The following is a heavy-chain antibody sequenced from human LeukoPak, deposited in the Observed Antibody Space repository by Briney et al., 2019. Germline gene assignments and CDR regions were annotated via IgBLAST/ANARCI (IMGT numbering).Heavy chain of an antibody. CDR2: ISSSSSYI. V-gene: IGHV3-21*01. CDR3: AREEYYGSGSYYNVRRYFDY. Sequence: GGSLRLSCAASGFTFSTYAMNWVRQAPGKGLEWASYISSSSSYIYYADSAKGRFTISRDNAENSLYLQMNSLRAEDTAVYYCAREEYYGSGSYYNVRRYFDYWGQGTLVTVSS. D-gene: IGHD3-10*01. CDR1: GFTFSTYA. J-gene: IGHJ4*02.